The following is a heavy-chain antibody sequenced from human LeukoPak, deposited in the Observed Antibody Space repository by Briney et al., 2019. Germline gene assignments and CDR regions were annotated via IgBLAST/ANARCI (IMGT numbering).Heavy chain of an antibody. D-gene: IGHD3-22*01. V-gene: IGHV3-23*01. CDR2: ISGSGSTT. CDR1: GFTFSSYI. CDR3: AKDSTVSGSYYGMDI. J-gene: IGHJ6*02. Sequence: GGSLRRYCAASGFTFSSYIVTWVRQAPGKGLEWVSSISGSGSTTYFADSVKGRFTISRDNSKNTLYLQMSSLRAEDTAIYYCAKDSTVSGSYYGMDIWGQGTTVTVSS.